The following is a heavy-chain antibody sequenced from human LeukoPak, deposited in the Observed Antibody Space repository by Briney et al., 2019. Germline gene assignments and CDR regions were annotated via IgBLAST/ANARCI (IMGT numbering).Heavy chain of an antibody. CDR2: INKDGSET. Sequence: PGGSLRLSCAASGFTFSNYGMSWVRQAPGKGLEWVANINKDGSETYYVDSVKGRFTISRDNAKNSLFLQMNSLRAEDTAVYYCARGGSARFDYWGQGTLVTVSS. CDR3: ARGGSARFDY. J-gene: IGHJ4*02. CDR1: GFTFSNYG. V-gene: IGHV3-7*01. D-gene: IGHD3-10*01.